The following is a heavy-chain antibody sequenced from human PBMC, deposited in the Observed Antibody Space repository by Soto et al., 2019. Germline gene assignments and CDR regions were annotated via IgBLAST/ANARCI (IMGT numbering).Heavy chain of an antibody. CDR2: ISAYNGNT. Sequence: ASVKVSCKASGYTFTNYGISWVRQAPGQGLEWMGWISAYNGNTNYAQKLQGRVTMTTDTSTSTAYMELRSLRSDDTAVYYCARIPGSLADSSGFYWYFDLWGRGTLVTVSS. J-gene: IGHJ2*01. CDR3: ARIPGSLADSSGFYWYFDL. D-gene: IGHD3-22*01. V-gene: IGHV1-18*01. CDR1: GYTFTNYG.